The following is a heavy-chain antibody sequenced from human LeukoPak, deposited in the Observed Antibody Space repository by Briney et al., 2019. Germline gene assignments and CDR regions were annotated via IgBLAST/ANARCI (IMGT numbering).Heavy chain of an antibody. Sequence: GGSLRLSCAASGFTFSSYGMHWVRQAPGKGLEWVAVIWYDGSNKYYADSVKGRFTISRDNSKNTLYLQMNNLRAEDTAVYYCAKDVYYYDSSGYFLLDYWGQGTLVTVSS. D-gene: IGHD3-22*01. CDR2: IWYDGSNK. J-gene: IGHJ4*02. CDR1: GFTFSSYG. V-gene: IGHV3-33*06. CDR3: AKDVYYYDSSGYFLLDY.